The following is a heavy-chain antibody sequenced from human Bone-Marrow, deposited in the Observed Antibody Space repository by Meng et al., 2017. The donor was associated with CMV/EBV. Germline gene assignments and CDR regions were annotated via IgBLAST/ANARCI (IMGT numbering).Heavy chain of an antibody. D-gene: IGHD3-10*01. V-gene: IGHV3-74*01. CDR3: GDFGAG. CDR2: ISNDGRFS. CDR1: GITFNNYW. J-gene: IGHJ4*02. Sequence: GESLKISCVASGITFNNYWMHWVRQDPGKGLVWVGCISNDGRFSSCADSVKGRFTVSRDNAKNTVYLQMNRLRVEDTAMYYCGDFGAGWGQGTLVTFSS.